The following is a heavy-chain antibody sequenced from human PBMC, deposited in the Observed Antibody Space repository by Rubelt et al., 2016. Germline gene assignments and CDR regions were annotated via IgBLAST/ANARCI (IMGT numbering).Heavy chain of an antibody. CDR3: ARGGDYGDY. J-gene: IGHJ4*02. CDR1: GFTFSNYA. V-gene: IGHV3-23*01. CDR2: TSGSGGST. Sequence: EVQLLESGGGLVQPGGSLRLSCAASGFTFSNYAMSWVRQAPGKGLEWVSATSGSGGSTFYADSVKGRFTISGHNSNNTVYLQMNSLRAEDTAVYYCARGGDYGDYWGQGTLVTVSS.